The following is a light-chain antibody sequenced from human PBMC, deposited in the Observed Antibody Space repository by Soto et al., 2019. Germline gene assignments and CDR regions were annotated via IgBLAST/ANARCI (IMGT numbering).Light chain of an antibody. V-gene: IGLV1-40*01. CDR3: AAWDASLGGFYV. J-gene: IGLJ1*01. Sequence: SVLTQPPSVSGAPGQRVTISCTGSSSNIGAHYDVHWYQQLPGTAPKLLIYGNSNRPSGVPDRFSGSKSGTSASLAITGLQAEDEGDYYCAAWDASLGGFYVFGSGTKVTV. CDR1: SSNIGAHYD. CDR2: GNS.